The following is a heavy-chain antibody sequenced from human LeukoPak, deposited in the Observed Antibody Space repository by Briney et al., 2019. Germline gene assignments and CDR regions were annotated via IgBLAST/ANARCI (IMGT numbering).Heavy chain of an antibody. CDR3: ARNYDFWSGYSLINYYYYGMDV. J-gene: IGHJ6*02. Sequence: GGSLRLSCAASGFTFSSYSMNWVRQAPGKGLEWVSSISSSSYIYYADSVKGRFTISRDNAKNSLYLQMNSLRAEDTAVYYCARNYDFWSGYSLINYYYYGMDVWGQGTTVTVSS. V-gene: IGHV3-21*01. D-gene: IGHD3-3*01. CDR2: ISSSSYI. CDR1: GFTFSSYS.